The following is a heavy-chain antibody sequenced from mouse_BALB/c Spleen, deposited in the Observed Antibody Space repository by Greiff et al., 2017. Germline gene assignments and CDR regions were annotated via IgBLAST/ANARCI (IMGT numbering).Heavy chain of an antibody. Sequence: DVKLVESGGGLVKPGGSLKLSCAASGFTFSSFGMHWVRQAPEKGLEWVAYISSGSSTIYYADTVKGRFTISRDNPKNTLFLQMTSLRSEDTAMYYCARPAYYGNPYYAMDYWGQGTSVTVSS. D-gene: IGHD2-10*01. CDR3: ARPAYYGNPYYAMDY. CDR2: ISSGSSTI. CDR1: GFTFSSFG. J-gene: IGHJ4*01. V-gene: IGHV5-17*02.